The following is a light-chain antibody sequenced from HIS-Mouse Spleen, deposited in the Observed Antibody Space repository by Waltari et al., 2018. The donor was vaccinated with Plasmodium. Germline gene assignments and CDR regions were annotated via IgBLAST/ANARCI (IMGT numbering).Light chain of an antibody. V-gene: IGKV1-39*01. CDR2: AAS. CDR1: QSISSY. J-gene: IGKJ1*01. Sequence: DIQMTQSPSSLSASVGDRVTITCRASQSISSYLNWYQQKPGKAPKLLIYAASSLQSGVPSRFSGSGSGTDFTLTMSSLQPEDFATYYCQQSYSTWTFGQGTKVEIK. CDR3: QQSYSTWT.